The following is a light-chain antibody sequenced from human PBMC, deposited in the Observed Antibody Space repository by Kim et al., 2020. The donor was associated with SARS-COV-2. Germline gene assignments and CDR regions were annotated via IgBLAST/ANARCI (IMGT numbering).Light chain of an antibody. CDR1: QSVFHSSNIKNY. J-gene: IGKJ4*01. V-gene: IGKV4-1*01. CDR3: QQYYRTPPT. CDR2: WAS. Sequence: ATINCKSSQSVFHSSNIKNYLARYQHKAGQPPKLLFYWASTRESGVPDRFSASGSGTDFTLTISSLQAEDVAVYYCQQYYRTPPTFGGGTKVDIK.